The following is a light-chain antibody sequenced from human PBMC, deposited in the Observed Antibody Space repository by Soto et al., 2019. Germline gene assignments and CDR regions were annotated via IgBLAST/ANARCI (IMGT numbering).Light chain of an antibody. Sequence: DIQMTQSPSTLSASVGDRVTITCRASQSISSWSAWYQQKPGKAPKLLIYKASSLESGVPSRFSGSGSGTEFTLTISSLQPDDFATYYCQQYNSYWTFGQGTKVDIK. CDR2: KAS. CDR3: QQYNSYWT. CDR1: QSISSW. V-gene: IGKV1-5*03. J-gene: IGKJ1*01.